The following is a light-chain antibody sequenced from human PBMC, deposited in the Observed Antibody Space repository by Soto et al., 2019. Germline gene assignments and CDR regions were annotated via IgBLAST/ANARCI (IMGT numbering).Light chain of an antibody. CDR2: GAS. V-gene: IGKV3-15*01. CDR3: QQYNKWRT. J-gene: IGKJ1*01. CDR1: QSVSSN. Sequence: IVMTQSPDTLSASPGERATLSCRASQSVSSNLAWYQQKPGQAPRLLIYGASTRATGLPARISGSGSGTEFTLTITSLQSEDFAVYYCQQYNKWRTFGQGTKVDIK.